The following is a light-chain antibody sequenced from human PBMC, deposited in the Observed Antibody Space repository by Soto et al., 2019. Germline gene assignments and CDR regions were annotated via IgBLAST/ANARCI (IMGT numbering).Light chain of an antibody. CDR3: RQRSNWVT. V-gene: IGKV3-11*01. CDR1: QNVSIY. CDR2: DAS. Sequence: EIVLTQSPATLSLSQGERPTLSCRASQNVSIYLAWYQQKPGQAPRLLIYDASNRATGIPARFSGTGSGTDFTLTISSLEPEDFAVYYCRQRSNWVTFGPGTKVDIK. J-gene: IGKJ3*01.